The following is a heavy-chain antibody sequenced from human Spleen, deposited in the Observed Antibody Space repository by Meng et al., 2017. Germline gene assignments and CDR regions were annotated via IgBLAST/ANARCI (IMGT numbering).Heavy chain of an antibody. Sequence: ASVKVSCKASGYTFTSYAMHWVRQAPGQRLEWMGWINAGNGNTKYSQKFQGRVTITRDTSESTAYMVLSSMRYEDTNVYYCARESDVTSRYYDSGVWDWLDHWGQGTLVTVSS. CDR2: INAGNGNT. J-gene: IGHJ5*02. CDR3: ARESDVTSRYYDSGVWDWLDH. D-gene: IGHD3-10*01. CDR1: GYTFTSYA. V-gene: IGHV1-3*01.